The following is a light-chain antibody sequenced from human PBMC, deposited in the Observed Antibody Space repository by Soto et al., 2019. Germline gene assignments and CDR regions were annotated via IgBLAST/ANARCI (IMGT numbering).Light chain of an antibody. CDR1: RSVSSS. J-gene: IGKJ4*01. V-gene: IGKV3-11*01. CDR2: DAS. CDR3: QQRSDWVT. Sequence: EIVLTQSPATLSLSPGEGATLSCRAGRSVSSSVAWYQQKPGQAPRLLIDDASNRATGIPVRFSGSGSGTDFTLTISSLEPEDFAVYYCQQRSDWVTFGGGTKVEL.